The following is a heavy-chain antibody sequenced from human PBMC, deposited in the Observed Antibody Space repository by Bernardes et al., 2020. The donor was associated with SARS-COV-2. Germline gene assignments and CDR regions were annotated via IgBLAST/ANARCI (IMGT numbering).Heavy chain of an antibody. D-gene: IGHD3-10*01. CDR1: GGSISSHY. CDR3: ARERVTMVRGVIVYYYGMDV. J-gene: IGHJ6*02. V-gene: IGHV4-59*11. CDR2: LYYSGST. Sequence: SETLSLSCTVSGGSISSHYWSWIRQPPGKGLEWIGYLYYSGSTNYNPSLKSRVTISVDTSKNQFSLKLSSVTAADTAVYYCARERVTMVRGVIVYYYGMDVWGQGTTVTVSS.